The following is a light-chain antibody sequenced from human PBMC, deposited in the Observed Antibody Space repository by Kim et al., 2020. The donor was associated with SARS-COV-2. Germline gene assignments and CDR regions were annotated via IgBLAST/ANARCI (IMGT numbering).Light chain of an antibody. CDR2: GAS. CDR1: QTVTTNS. Sequence: LSPGERSTHSCRASQTVTTNSLAWYQQRPGQAPRLVINGASSRAPGIPDRFSGSGSGTDFSLTVSRLEPEDFAVYYCQQYGSPPYTFGQGTKLEIK. CDR3: QQYGSPPYT. J-gene: IGKJ2*01. V-gene: IGKV3-20*01.